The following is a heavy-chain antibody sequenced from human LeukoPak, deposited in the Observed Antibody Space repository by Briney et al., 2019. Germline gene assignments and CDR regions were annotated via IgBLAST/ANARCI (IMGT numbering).Heavy chain of an antibody. CDR2: ISAYNGNT. V-gene: IGHV1-18*01. D-gene: IGHD2-8*01. CDR3: ARDGVAWSSRYGMDV. J-gene: IGHJ6*02. CDR1: GYTFTSYG. Sequence: GASVKVSCKASGYTFTSYGISWVRQAPGQGLEWMGWISAYNGNTNYAQKLQGRVTMTTDTSTSTAHMELRSLRSDDTAVYYCARDGVAWSSRYGMDVWGQGTTVTVSS.